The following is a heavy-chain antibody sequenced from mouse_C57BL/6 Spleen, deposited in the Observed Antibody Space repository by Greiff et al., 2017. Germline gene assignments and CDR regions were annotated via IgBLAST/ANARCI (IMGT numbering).Heavy chain of an antibody. CDR1: GYTFTSYW. CDR3: TRSRDGYFAFDY. Sequence: QVQLQQPGAELVRPGSSVKLSCKASGYTFTSYWMHWVKQRPIQGLEWIGNIDPSDSETHYNQKFKDKATLTVDQSSSTAYMPLSSLTSEDSAVYYCTRSRDGYFAFDYGGQGTTLTVSS. D-gene: IGHD2-3*01. CDR2: IDPSDSET. J-gene: IGHJ2*01. V-gene: IGHV1-52*01.